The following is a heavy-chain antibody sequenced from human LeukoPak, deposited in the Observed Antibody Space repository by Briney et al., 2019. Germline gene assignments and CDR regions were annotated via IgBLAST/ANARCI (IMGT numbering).Heavy chain of an antibody. D-gene: IGHD4-23*01. J-gene: IGHJ4*02. CDR3: ARGSTVVLDRASDY. CDR1: GGSISSHY. Sequence: SETLSLTCSVSGGSISSHYWSWIRQPPGKGQEWIGYIYYSGSTNFNPSLKSRVTISIDTSKNHFSLKLNSVTAADTAVYYCARGSTVVLDRASDYWGQGILVTFSS. CDR2: IYYSGST. V-gene: IGHV4-59*11.